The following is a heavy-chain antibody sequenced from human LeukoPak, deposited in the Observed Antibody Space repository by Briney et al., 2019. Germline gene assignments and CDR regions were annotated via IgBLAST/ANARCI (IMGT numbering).Heavy chain of an antibody. CDR2: MNPNSGNT. D-gene: IGHD2-15*01. J-gene: IGHJ5*02. CDR1: GYTFTSYD. V-gene: IGHV1-8*01. CDR3: ARGSYRYCSGGSCYHYSNWFDP. Sequence: GASVKVSCKASGYTFTSYDINWVRQATGQGLEWMGWMNPNSGNTGYAQKFQGRVTMTRNTSISTAYMELSSLRSEDTAVYDCARGSYRYCSGGSCYHYSNWFDPWGQGTLVTVSS.